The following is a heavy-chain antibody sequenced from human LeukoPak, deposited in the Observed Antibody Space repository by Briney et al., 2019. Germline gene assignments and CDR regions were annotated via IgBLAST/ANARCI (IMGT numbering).Heavy chain of an antibody. CDR2: IYYSGST. D-gene: IGHD2-15*01. CDR3: ARMPSGGYGSGGSCPSGPILD. J-gene: IGHJ4*02. CDR1: GGSISSYY. Sequence: SETLSLTCTVSGGSISSYYWSWIRQPPGKGLEWIGYIYYSGSTNYNPSLKSRVTISVDTSKNQFSLKLSSVTAADTAVYYCARMPSGGYGSGGSCPSGPILDWGQGTLVTVSS. V-gene: IGHV4-59*01.